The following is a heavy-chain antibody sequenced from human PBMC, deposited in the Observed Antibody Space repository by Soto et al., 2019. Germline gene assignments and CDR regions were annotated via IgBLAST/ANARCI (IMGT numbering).Heavy chain of an antibody. D-gene: IGHD3-16*01. V-gene: IGHV3-33*01. J-gene: IGHJ6*03. CDR2: IWYDGSNK. Sequence: GGSLRLSCAASGFTFSSYGMHWVRQAPGKGLEWVAVIWYDGSNKYYADSVKGRFTISRDNSKNTLYLQMNSLRAEDTAVYYCARDSYRGGQLGPYNYYYYMDVWGKGTTVTVSS. CDR3: ARDSYRGGQLGPYNYYYYMDV. CDR1: GFTFSSYG.